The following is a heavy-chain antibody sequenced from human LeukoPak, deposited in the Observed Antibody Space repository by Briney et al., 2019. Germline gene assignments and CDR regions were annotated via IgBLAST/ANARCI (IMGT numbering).Heavy chain of an antibody. CDR3: ARERRFLEWLFRSSAFDI. V-gene: IGHV3-7*01. CDR2: IKQDGSEK. Sequence: GGSLRLSCAASGFTFSSYWMSWVRQAPGKGLEWVANIKQDGSEKYYVDSVKGRFTISRDNAKNSLYLQMNSLRAEDTAVYYCARERRFLEWLFRSSAFDIWGQGTMVTVSS. D-gene: IGHD3-3*01. CDR1: GFTFSSYW. J-gene: IGHJ3*02.